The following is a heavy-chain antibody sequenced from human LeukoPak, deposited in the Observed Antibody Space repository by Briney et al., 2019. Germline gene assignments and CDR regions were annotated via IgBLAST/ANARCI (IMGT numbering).Heavy chain of an antibody. CDR3: ARDATRYGMDV. CDR2: IVVGSGNT. V-gene: IGHV1-58*01. Sequence: ASVKVSCKASGFTFTSSAVQWVRQARGQRLEWIGWIVVGSGNTNYAQKFQGRVTITRDTSASTAYMELSSLRSEDTAVYYCARDATRYGMDVWGQGTTVTVSS. J-gene: IGHJ6*02. CDR1: GFTFTSSA.